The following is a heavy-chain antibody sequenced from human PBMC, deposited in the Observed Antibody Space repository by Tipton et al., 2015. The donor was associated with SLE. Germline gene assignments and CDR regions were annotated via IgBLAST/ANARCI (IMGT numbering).Heavy chain of an antibody. J-gene: IGHJ4*02. V-gene: IGHV4-39*01. D-gene: IGHD4-17*01. Sequence: TLSLTCTVSGGSVSSGSYYWSWIRQPPGKGLGWIGSIYYSGSTYYNPSLKSRVTISVDTSKNQFSLKLSSVTAADTAVYYCARVPYGDYAGDYWGQGTLVTVSS. CDR3: ARVPYGDYAGDY. CDR1: GGSVSSGSYY. CDR2: IYYSGST.